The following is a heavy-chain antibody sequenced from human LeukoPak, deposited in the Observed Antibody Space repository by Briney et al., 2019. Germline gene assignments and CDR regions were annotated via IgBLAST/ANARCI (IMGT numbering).Heavy chain of an antibody. CDR3: ARVQTDYDILTGYYRGVFWFDP. J-gene: IGHJ5*02. Sequence: PSETLSLTCTVSGGSITSGDSYWSWIRQPPGKGLEWIGYIYYSGSAYYNPSLKSRLTISVDTSKKQFSLKLRSVTTADTAVYYCARVQTDYDILTGYYRGVFWFDPWGQGTLVTVSS. D-gene: IGHD3-9*01. CDR2: IYYSGSA. V-gene: IGHV4-30-4*01. CDR1: GGSITSGDSY.